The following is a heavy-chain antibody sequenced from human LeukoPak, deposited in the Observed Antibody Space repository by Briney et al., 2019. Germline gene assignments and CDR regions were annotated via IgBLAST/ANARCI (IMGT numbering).Heavy chain of an antibody. Sequence: ASVKASCKASGYTFTHYAMNWVRQAPGQGLEWMGGIIPIFGTANYAQKFQGRVTITADESTSTAYMELSSLRSEDTAVYYCARSRREYYYDSSGYYTNWFDPWGQGTLVTVSS. V-gene: IGHV1-69*13. J-gene: IGHJ5*02. CDR3: ARSRREYYYDSSGYYTNWFDP. CDR1: GYTFTHYA. D-gene: IGHD3-22*01. CDR2: IIPIFGTA.